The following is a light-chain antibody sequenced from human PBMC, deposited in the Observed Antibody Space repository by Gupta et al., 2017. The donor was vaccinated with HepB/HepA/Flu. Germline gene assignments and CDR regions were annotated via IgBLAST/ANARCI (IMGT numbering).Light chain of an antibody. CDR1: SLRSYY. CDR3: NSRDSSGNHLV. V-gene: IGLV3-19*01. CDR2: GKN. Sequence: VSVALGQTVRITCQGDSLRSYYASWYQQKPGQAPVLVIYGKNNRSSGIPDRFSGSSSGNTASLTITGAQAEDEADYYCNSRDSSGNHLVFGGGTKLTVL. J-gene: IGLJ2*01.